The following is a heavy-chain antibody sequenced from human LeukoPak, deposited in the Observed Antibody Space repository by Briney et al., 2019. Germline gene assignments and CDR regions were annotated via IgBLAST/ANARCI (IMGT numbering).Heavy chain of an antibody. CDR3: ATYSGVWDLLN. CDR1: GYSFSNYW. J-gene: IGHJ4*02. V-gene: IGHV5-51*01. CDR2: IYPGDSDT. D-gene: IGHD1-26*01. Sequence: GESLKISCKGSGYSFSNYWIGWVRQMPGKGLEWMGIIYPGDSDTRYSPSFQGHVTISADNSISTAYLQWSSLKASDTDMYYCATYSGVWDLLNWGQGTQVAVSS.